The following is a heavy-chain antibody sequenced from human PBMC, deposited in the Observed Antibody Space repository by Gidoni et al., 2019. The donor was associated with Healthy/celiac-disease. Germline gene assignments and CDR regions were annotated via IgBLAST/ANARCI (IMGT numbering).Heavy chain of an antibody. CDR3: AKVVPGDFDY. Sequence: EVQLLESGGGLVQPGGSLILSFAASGFTFSSYAMRWVRQDPGKGLEWVSAIRGSGGSTYYADSVKGRLTISRDNSKNTLYLQMNSLRAEDTAVYYWAKVVPGDFDYWGQGTLVNVSS. D-gene: IGHD1-1*01. CDR1: GFTFSSYA. V-gene: IGHV3-23*01. J-gene: IGHJ4*02. CDR2: IRGSGGST.